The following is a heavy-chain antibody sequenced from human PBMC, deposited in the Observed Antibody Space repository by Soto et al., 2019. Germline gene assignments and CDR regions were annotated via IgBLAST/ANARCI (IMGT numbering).Heavy chain of an antibody. Sequence: PGGSLRLSCAASGFTFDDYAMHWVRQAPGKGLEWVSGISWNSGSIGYADSVKGRFTISRDNAKNSLYLQMNSLRAEDTALYYWAKDPPVFFSLNRDVGGKGTTVT. D-gene: IGHD3-16*01. CDR1: GFTFDDYA. CDR2: ISWNSGSI. V-gene: IGHV3-9*01. CDR3: AKDPPVFFSLNRDV. J-gene: IGHJ6*03.